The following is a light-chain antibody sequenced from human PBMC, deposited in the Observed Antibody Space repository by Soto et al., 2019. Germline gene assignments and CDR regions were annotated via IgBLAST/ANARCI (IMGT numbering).Light chain of an antibody. Sequence: EIVMTQSPASQSVSPGERVTLSCRASQSVSSNLAWYHQQPGQTPSLLIYDASTRVFGIPATFSGSASGTELTRTISSLQSEGYAVYYCQQYNDWLYTFGQGTKLEIK. CDR3: QQYNDWLYT. CDR1: QSVSSN. V-gene: IGKV3-15*01. J-gene: IGKJ2*01. CDR2: DAS.